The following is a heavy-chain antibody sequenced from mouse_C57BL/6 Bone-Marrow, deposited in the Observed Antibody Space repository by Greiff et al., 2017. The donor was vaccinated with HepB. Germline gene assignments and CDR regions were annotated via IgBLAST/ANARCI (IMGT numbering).Heavy chain of an antibody. CDR1: GYSITSGYY. J-gene: IGHJ3*01. CDR2: ISYDGSN. D-gene: IGHD1-1*01. Sequence: EVQLQQSGPGLVKPSQSLSLTCSVTGYSITSGYYWNWIRQFPGNKLEWMGYISYDGSNNYNPSLKNRISITRDTSKNQFFLKLNSVTTEDTATYYCARLTTVVAPAAYWGQGTLVTVSA. V-gene: IGHV3-6*01. CDR3: ARLTTVVAPAAY.